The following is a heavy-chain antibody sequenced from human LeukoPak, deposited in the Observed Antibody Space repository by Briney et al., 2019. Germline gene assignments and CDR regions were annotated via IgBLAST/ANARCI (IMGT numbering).Heavy chain of an antibody. CDR3: AKDKYNFWSGSNYYYMDV. V-gene: IGHV3-23*01. CDR2: ISGSGGST. D-gene: IGHD3-3*01. Sequence: PGGSLRLSCAASGFTFSSYAMSWVRQVPGKGLEWVSAISGSGGSTYYADSVKGRFTISRDNSKNTLYLQMNSLRAEDTAVYYCAKDKYNFWSGSNYYYMDVWGKGTTVTVSS. J-gene: IGHJ6*03. CDR1: GFTFSSYA.